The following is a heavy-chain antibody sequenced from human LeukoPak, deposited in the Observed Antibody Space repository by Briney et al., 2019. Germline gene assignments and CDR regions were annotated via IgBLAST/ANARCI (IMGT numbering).Heavy chain of an antibody. D-gene: IGHD5-18*01. CDR2: ISYDGSNK. V-gene: IGHV3-30*18. Sequence: PGGSLRLSCAASGFTLSSYGMHWVRQAPGKGLEWVAVISYDGSNKYYADSVKGRFTISRDNSKNTLYLQMNSLRAEDTAVYYCAKDQSGYSYGYEELQGPNWFDPWGQGTLVTVSS. CDR3: AKDQSGYSYGYEELQGPNWFDP. J-gene: IGHJ5*02. CDR1: GFTLSSYG.